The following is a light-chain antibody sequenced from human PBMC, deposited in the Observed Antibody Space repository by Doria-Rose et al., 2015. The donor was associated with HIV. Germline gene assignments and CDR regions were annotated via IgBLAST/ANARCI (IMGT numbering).Light chain of an antibody. CDR1: SSNIGAGFD. Sequence: QPGLTQPPSVSGAPGQRVAISCTGSSSNIGAGFDVNWSQQFPGTAPKLLIHGNTNRPSGVPDRFSGSKSGTSASQAISGLRAEDEADYYCQSYDSRLSVYVFGTGTKVTVL. CDR2: GNT. CDR3: QSYDSRLSVYV. J-gene: IGLJ1*01. V-gene: IGLV1-40*01.